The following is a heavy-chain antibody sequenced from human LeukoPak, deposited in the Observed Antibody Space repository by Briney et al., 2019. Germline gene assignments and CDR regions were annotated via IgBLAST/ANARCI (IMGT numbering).Heavy chain of an antibody. CDR1: GFTFSSYS. CDR2: ISSSSSTI. V-gene: IGHV3-48*01. J-gene: IGHJ4*02. Sequence: GGSLRLSCAASGFTFSSYSMNWVRQAPGKGLEWVSYISSSSSTIYYADSVKGRFTISRDNAKNPLYLQMNSLRAEDTAVYYCARVGQLGYFDYWGQGTLVTVSS. D-gene: IGHD6-6*01. CDR3: ARVGQLGYFDY.